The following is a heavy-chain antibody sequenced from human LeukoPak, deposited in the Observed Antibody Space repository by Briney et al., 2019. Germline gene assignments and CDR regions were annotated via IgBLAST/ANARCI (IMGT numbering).Heavy chain of an antibody. CDR3: ARGPASGSDFAWFDP. Sequence: GGSLSNYYWSWVRQPPGKGLEWSGEVNHSGSTKFNPSLKTRVTIFVGKSKSQFSLELSSVTAADTAVYYCARGPASGSDFAWFDPWGQGTLVTVSS. D-gene: IGHD3-10*01. CDR2: VNHSGST. J-gene: IGHJ5*02. V-gene: IGHV4-34*01. CDR1: GGSLSNYY.